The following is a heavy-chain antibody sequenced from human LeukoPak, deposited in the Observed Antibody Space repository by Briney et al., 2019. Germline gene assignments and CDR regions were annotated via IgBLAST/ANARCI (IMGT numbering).Heavy chain of an antibody. CDR1: GGTVRSYY. V-gene: IGHV4-59*02. Sequence: PSETLSLTRTVSGGTVRSYYWSWIRQAPGKGLEWIGYTSYSGTGDTNYNPSLQSRVTFSIDMSRNQFSLTLNSVTAADTAVYYCARSFDSSGYYYGFESWGQGTLVTVSS. CDR2: TSYSGTGDT. CDR3: ARSFDSSGYYYGFES. D-gene: IGHD3-22*01. J-gene: IGHJ4*02.